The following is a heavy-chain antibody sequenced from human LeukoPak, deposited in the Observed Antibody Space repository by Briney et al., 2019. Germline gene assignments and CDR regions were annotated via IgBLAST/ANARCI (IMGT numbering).Heavy chain of an antibody. CDR3: ARVVTIFGVVIIGGTHWFDP. CDR2: IYYSGST. J-gene: IGHJ5*02. D-gene: IGHD3-3*01. Sequence: KASETLSLTCTVSGGSISSGGYYWSWIRQHPGKGLEWIGYIYYSGSTYYNPSLKSRLTISVDTSKNQFSQKLSSVTSADTAVYYCARVVTIFGVVIIGGTHWFDPWGQGTLVTVSS. V-gene: IGHV4-31*03. CDR1: GGSISSGGYY.